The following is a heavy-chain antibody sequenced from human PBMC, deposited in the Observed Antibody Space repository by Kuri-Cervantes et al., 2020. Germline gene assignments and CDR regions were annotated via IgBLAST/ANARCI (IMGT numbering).Heavy chain of an antibody. D-gene: IGHD6-13*01. V-gene: IGHV1-8*01. CDR3: ATRAPVIGSSWQPYYFDY. CDR1: GYTFTSYD. J-gene: IGHJ4*02. Sequence: ASAKVSCKASGYTFTSYDINWVRQDTGQGLEWMGWMNPNSGNTGYAQKFQGRVTMTEDTSTDKAYMELSSLRSEDTAVYYCATRAPVIGSSWQPYYFDYWGQGTLVTVSS. CDR2: MNPNSGNT.